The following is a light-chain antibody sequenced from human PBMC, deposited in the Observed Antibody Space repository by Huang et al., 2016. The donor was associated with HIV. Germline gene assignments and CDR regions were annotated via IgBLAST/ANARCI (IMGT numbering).Light chain of an antibody. CDR3: QQANSFPLT. J-gene: IGKJ4*01. CDR1: QGINTW. V-gene: IGKV1D-12*01. CDR2: AAS. Sequence: DIQMTQSPSSVSASVGDRVTITCRASQGINTWLAWYQQKPGQAPKLLIYAASSLQSGVSSRFSGSGSGTDFTRTISSLQPEDFATYYCQQANSFPLTFGGGTKVEIK.